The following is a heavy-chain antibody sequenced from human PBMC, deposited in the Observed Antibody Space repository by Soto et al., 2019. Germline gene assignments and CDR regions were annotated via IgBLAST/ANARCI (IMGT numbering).Heavy chain of an antibody. J-gene: IGHJ3*02. V-gene: IGHV3-30-3*01. Sequence: QVQLVESGGGVVQPGRSLRLSCAASGFTFSSYAMHWVRQAPGKGLEWVAVISYDGSNKYYADSVKGRFTISRDNSKKTLYLQMNSLRAEDTAVYYCARGDYYDSSGYHRAHRDAFDIWGQGTMVTVSS. CDR2: ISYDGSNK. CDR1: GFTFSSYA. D-gene: IGHD3-22*01. CDR3: ARGDYYDSSGYHRAHRDAFDI.